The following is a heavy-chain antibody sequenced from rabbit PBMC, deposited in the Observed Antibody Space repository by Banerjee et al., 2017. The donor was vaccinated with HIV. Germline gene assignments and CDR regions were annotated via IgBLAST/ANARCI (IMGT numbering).Heavy chain of an antibody. CDR3: ARGVYSGSTYYNL. V-gene: IGHV1S45*01. CDR2: IYTGSSGST. J-gene: IGHJ4*01. D-gene: IGHD4-2*01. Sequence: QEQLEESGGGLVQPEGSLTLTCKASGFSLSNNYVMCWVRQAPGKGLEWIACIYTGSSGSTYYASWAKGRFTISKTSSTTVTLQMTSLTAADTATYFCARGVYSGSTYYNLWGPGTLVTVS. CDR1: GFSLSNNYV.